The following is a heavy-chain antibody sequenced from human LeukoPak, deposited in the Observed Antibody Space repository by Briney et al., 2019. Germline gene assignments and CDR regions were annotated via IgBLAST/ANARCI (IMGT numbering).Heavy chain of an antibody. D-gene: IGHD6-13*01. CDR2: IYYSGST. V-gene: IGHV4-39*01. CDR1: VGSISSSSYY. CDR3: AHFLAAALYIDY. Sequence: SETLSLTCTVSVGSISSSSYYWGWIRQPPGKGLEWIGSIYYSGSTYYNPSLKSRVTISVDTSKNQFSPKLSSVTAADTAVYYCAHFLAAALYIDYWGQGTLVTVSS. J-gene: IGHJ4*02.